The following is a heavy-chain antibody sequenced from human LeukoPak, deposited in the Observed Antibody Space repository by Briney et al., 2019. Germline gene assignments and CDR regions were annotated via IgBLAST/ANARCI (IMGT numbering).Heavy chain of an antibody. D-gene: IGHD5-18*01. Sequence: SETLSLTCTVSGGSISSYYWSWIRQPPGKGLEWIGYIYYSGSTNYNPSLESRVTISVDTSKNQFSLKLSSVTAADTAVYYCARGRGYRLYWYFDLWGRGTLVTVSS. CDR1: GGSISSYY. CDR2: IYYSGST. J-gene: IGHJ2*01. V-gene: IGHV4-59*01. CDR3: ARGRGYRLYWYFDL.